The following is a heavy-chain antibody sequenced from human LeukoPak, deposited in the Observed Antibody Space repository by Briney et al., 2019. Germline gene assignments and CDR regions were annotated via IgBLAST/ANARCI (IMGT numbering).Heavy chain of an antibody. V-gene: IGHV3-30*04. Sequence: PGGSLRLSCAASGFTFSSYAMHWVRQAPGKGLEWVAVISYDGSNKYYADSVKGRFTISRDNSKNTLYLQMNSLRAEDTAVYYCARDSTGDYYDSSGYYSGDFDYWGQGTLVTVSS. CDR3: ARDSTGDYYDSSGYYSGDFDY. CDR2: ISYDGSNK. CDR1: GFTFSSYA. D-gene: IGHD3-22*01. J-gene: IGHJ4*02.